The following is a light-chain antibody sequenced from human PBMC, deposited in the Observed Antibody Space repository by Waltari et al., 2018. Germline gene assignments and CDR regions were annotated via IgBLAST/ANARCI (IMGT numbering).Light chain of an antibody. Sequence: QSALTQPASVSGSPGQSITISCTGTSSDIGAYNYVSWYQQHSGKAPKLIISGVSDRPSGVTNRFSASKSANTPSLTISVLQAEDEADYYCGSFTNTNTWVFGGGTRVTVL. J-gene: IGLJ3*02. CDR3: GSFTNTNTWV. V-gene: IGLV2-14*03. CDR1: SSDIGAYNY. CDR2: GVS.